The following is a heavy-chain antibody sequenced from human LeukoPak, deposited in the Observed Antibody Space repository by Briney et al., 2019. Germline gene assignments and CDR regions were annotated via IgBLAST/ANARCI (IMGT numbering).Heavy chain of an antibody. CDR1: GGSISSHY. D-gene: IGHD6-13*01. CDR3: AGAYGSSWHFGAFDI. CDR2: IYYSGST. Sequence: PSETLSLTCSVSGGSISSHYWSWIRQPPGKGLEWIGYIYYSGSTNYNPSLKSRVTISVDTSKNQFSLKLSSVTAADTAVYYCAGAYGSSWHFGAFDIWGQGTMVTVSS. J-gene: IGHJ3*02. V-gene: IGHV4-59*11.